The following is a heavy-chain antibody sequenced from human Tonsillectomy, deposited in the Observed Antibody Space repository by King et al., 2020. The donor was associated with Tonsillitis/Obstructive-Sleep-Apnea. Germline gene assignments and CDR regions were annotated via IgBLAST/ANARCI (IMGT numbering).Heavy chain of an antibody. Sequence: QLVQSGAEVKKPGASVKVSCKASGYTFTGYYMHWVRQAPGQGLEWMGRINPNSGGTNYAQKFQGRVTMTRDTSISTAYMELSRLRSDDTAVYYCAREVGYCSGGSCFPDYWGQGTLVTVSS. V-gene: IGHV1-2*06. CDR2: INPNSGGT. CDR1: GYTFTGYY. CDR3: AREVGYCSGGSCFPDY. J-gene: IGHJ4*02. D-gene: IGHD2-15*01.